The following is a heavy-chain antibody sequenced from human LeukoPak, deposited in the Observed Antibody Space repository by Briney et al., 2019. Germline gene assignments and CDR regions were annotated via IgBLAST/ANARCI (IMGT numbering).Heavy chain of an antibody. D-gene: IGHD5-18*01. V-gene: IGHV4-59*08. CDR2: IYYSGST. J-gene: IGHJ3*02. CDR1: GGSISSYY. Sequence: SETLSLTCTVSGGSISSYYSSWIRQPPGKGLEWIGYIYYSGSTNYNPSLKSRVTISVDTSKNQFSLKLSSVTAADTAVYYCARGNVDTARFSAFDIWGQGTMVTVSS. CDR3: ARGNVDTARFSAFDI.